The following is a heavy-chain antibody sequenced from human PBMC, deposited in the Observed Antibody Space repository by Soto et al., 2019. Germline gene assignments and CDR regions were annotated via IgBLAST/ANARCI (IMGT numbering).Heavy chain of an antibody. V-gene: IGHV4-4*02. CDR3: ARVPGVVVAADDAFDI. CDR1: GGSVSSSNW. Sequence: QVQLQESGPGLVKPSGTLSLTCAVSGGSVSSSNWWSWVRQSPGKGLEWMGEIYHSGSAHYNPSLKSRDTISLDKYKTQFSLRLTSVTAADTAVYYCARVPGVVVAADDAFDIWGPGTRVIVSS. D-gene: IGHD2-15*01. J-gene: IGHJ3*02. CDR2: IYHSGSA.